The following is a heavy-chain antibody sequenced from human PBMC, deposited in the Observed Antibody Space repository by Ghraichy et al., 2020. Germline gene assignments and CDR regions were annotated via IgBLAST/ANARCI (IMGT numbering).Heavy chain of an antibody. J-gene: IGHJ5*02. V-gene: IGHV4-59*01. CDR2: VHYSGST. D-gene: IGHD5-24*01. CDR1: GDSISNYY. Sequence: SQTLSLTGTVSGDSISNYYWCWIRQSPGKTPEWIGYVHYSGSTNYNPSLKSRVTISFDTSKNQFSLNLSSVTAADTAVYYCVGGGGWLPDHWGQGTPVTVSS. CDR3: VGGGGWLPDH.